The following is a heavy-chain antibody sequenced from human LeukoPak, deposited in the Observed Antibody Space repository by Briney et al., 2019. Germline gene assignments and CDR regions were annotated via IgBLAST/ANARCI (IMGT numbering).Heavy chain of an antibody. Sequence: SETLSLTCTVSGGSISSSSYYWGWIRQPPGKGLEWIGSIYYSGSTYYNPSLKSRVTISVDTSKNQFSLKLSSVTAADTAVYYCAREEHTYYYGSGENWFDPWGQGTLVTVSS. CDR3: AREEHTYYYGSGENWFDP. J-gene: IGHJ5*02. CDR1: GGSISSSSYY. V-gene: IGHV4-39*07. CDR2: IYYSGST. D-gene: IGHD3-10*01.